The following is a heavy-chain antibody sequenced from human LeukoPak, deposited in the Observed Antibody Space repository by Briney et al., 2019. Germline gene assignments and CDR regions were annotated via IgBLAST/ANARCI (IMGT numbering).Heavy chain of an antibody. D-gene: IGHD3-16*01. CDR1: GFTFNIYT. J-gene: IGHJ4*02. Sequence: PGGSLRLSCAASGFTFNIYTMHWVRQAPGKGLEWVAAISYDGSNKYYADSVKGRFTISRDNSKNTLYLQMNSPRAEDTAVYSCASPQADTLITNYWGQGTLVTVSS. V-gene: IGHV3-30*04. CDR2: ISYDGSNK. CDR3: ASPQADTLITNY.